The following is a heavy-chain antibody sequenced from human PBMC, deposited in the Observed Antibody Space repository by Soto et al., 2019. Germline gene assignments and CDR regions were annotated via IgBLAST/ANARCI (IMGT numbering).Heavy chain of an antibody. V-gene: IGHV4-31*11. CDR3: ARDWGGYYDSSGYYYREYYAVAY. CDR1: GYSISSGYY. CDR2: IYYSGST. Sequence: TLSLTCAVSGYSISSGYYWSWIRQHPGKGLEWIGYIYYSGSTYYNPSLKSRVTISVDTSKNQFSLKLSSVTAADTAVYYCARDWGGYYDSSGYYYREYYAVAYWGQGTLVTVSS. J-gene: IGHJ4*02. D-gene: IGHD3-22*01.